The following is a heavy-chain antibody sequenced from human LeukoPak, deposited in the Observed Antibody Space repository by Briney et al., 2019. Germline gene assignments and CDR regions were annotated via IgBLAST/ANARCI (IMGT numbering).Heavy chain of an antibody. CDR2: IYSAGST. Sequence: PGGSLRLSCAASGFTVSRNYMSWVRRAPGRGLEWVSVIYSAGSTYYADSVKGRFTISRDNSKNTLYLQMNSLRAEDTAVYYCAREGTYDSSAYRSYYFGYWGQGTLVTVSS. V-gene: IGHV3-66*01. J-gene: IGHJ4*02. CDR1: GFTVSRNY. D-gene: IGHD3-22*01. CDR3: AREGTYDSSAYRSYYFGY.